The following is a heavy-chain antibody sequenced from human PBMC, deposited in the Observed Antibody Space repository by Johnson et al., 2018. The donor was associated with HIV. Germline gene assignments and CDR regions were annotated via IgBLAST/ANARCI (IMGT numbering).Heavy chain of an antibody. V-gene: IGHV3-23*04. D-gene: IGHD3-10*01. CDR1: GFTVSNNY. Sequence: VQLVESGGGLIQPGGSLRLSCVASGFTVSNNYMSWVRQAPGKGLEWVSGLSGSGGSTDYADSVTGRYTISRDNSKNTLFLQMNSLRAEDAAVYYCAKDLVERSGISDDAFDIWDQGTMVTVSS. J-gene: IGHJ3*02. CDR2: SGSGGST. CDR3: AKDLVERSGISDDAFDI.